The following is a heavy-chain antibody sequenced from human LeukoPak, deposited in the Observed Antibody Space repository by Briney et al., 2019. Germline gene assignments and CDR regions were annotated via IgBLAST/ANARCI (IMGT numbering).Heavy chain of an antibody. CDR2: IKQDGSEK. Sequence: GGSLRLSCAASGFTFSSYWMSWVRQAPGKGLEWVANIKQDGSEKYYVDSVKGRFTISRDNAKNSLYLQMNSLRAEDTALYHCARKGRQQMVSDAFDIWGQGTMVTVSS. CDR1: GFTFSSYW. V-gene: IGHV3-7*03. D-gene: IGHD6-13*01. CDR3: ARKGRQQMVSDAFDI. J-gene: IGHJ3*02.